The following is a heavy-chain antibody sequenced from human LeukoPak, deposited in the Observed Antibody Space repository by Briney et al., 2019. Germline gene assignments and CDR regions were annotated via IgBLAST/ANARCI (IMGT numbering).Heavy chain of an antibody. CDR3: ARGYDFWSGYPSGYMDV. CDR1: GGSISSYY. V-gene: IGHV4-59*01. CDR2: IYYSGST. D-gene: IGHD3-3*01. J-gene: IGHJ6*03. Sequence: SETLSLTCTVSGGSISSYYWSWIRQPPGEGLEWIGYIYYSGSTNYNPSLKSRVTISVDTSKNQFSLKLSSVTAADTAVYYCARGYDFWSGYPSGYMDVWGKGTTVTVSS.